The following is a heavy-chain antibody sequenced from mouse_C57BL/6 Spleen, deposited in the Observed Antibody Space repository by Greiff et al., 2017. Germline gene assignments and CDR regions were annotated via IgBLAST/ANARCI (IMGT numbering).Heavy chain of an antibody. V-gene: IGHV1-69*01. J-gene: IGHJ4*01. Sequence: QVQLQQPGAELVMPGASVKLSCKASGYTFTSYWMHWVKQRPGQGLEWIGEIDPSDSYTNYNQKLQGKSTLSVDKSSSTAYMQLSSLTSEDSAVYYCARVGGSPFYAMDYWGQGTSVTVSS. CDR3: ARVGGSPFYAMDY. D-gene: IGHD1-1*01. CDR2: IDPSDSYT. CDR1: GYTFTSYW.